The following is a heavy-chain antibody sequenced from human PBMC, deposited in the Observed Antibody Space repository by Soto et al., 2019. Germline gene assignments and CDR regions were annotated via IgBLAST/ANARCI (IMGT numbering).Heavy chain of an antibody. CDR2: TFYSGST. CDR1: GGSISSYY. CDR3: ASMIGDPVLSFDS. J-gene: IGHJ5*01. V-gene: IGHV4-59*01. Sequence: QVQLQESGPGLVKPSETLSLTCTVSGGSISSYYWSWIRQPPGKGLEWIGFTFYSGSTSYNTPLTXRXXISIDTSAYQFSLDLNSVTAADTAVYYCASMIGDPVLSFDSWGQGTLVAVSS. D-gene: IGHD3-10*02.